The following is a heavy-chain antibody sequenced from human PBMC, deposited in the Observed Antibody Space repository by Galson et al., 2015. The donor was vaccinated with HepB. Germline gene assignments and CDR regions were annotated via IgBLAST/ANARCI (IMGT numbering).Heavy chain of an antibody. D-gene: IGHD1-26*01. J-gene: IGHJ4*02. V-gene: IGHV1-18*04. CDR3: TRDLASVGPIFFDY. Sequence: VKVSCKASGYTFISFGISWVRQAPGQGLEWVGWISGYNGDTNYAQKFQGRATMTTDTSTGIAYVELRSLRSDDTAVYYCTRDLASVGPIFFDYWGQGTLVTVSS. CDR1: GYTFISFG. CDR2: ISGYNGDT.